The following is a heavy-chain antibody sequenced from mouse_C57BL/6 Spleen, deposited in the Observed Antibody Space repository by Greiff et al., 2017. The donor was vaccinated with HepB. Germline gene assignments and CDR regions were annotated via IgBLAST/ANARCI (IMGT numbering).Heavy chain of an antibody. CDR2: IRNKANGYTT. V-gene: IGHV7-3*01. CDR3: ARPQLGRHYYAMDY. Sequence: EVQRVESGGGLVQPGGSLSLSCAASGFTFTDYYMSWVRQPPGKALEWLGFIRNKANGYTTEYSASVKGRFTISRDNSQSILYLQMNALRAEDSATYYCARPQLGRHYYAMDYWGQGTSVTVSS. D-gene: IGHD4-1*02. CDR1: GFTFTDYY. J-gene: IGHJ4*01.